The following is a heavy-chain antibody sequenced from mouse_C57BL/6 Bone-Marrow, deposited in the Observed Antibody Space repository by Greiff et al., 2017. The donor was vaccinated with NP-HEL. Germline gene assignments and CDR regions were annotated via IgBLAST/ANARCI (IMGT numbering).Heavy chain of an antibody. CDR2: ISDGGSYT. CDR3: ARDNYSNYEEYWYFDV. V-gene: IGHV5-4*01. Sequence: EVKLVESGGGLVKPGGSLKLSCAASGFTFSSYAMSWVRQTPEKRLEWVATISDGGSYTYYPDNVKGRFTISRDNAKNNLYLQMSHLKSEDTAMYYCARDNYSNYEEYWYFDVWGTGTTVTVSS. J-gene: IGHJ1*03. CDR1: GFTFSSYA. D-gene: IGHD2-5*01.